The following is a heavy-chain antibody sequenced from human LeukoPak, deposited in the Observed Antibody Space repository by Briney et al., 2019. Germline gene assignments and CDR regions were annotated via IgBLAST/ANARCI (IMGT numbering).Heavy chain of an antibody. CDR2: IIPIFGTA. CDR3: ARDSLIQYGSGSYWGFDY. D-gene: IGHD3-10*01. Sequence: GASVKVSCKASGGTFSSYAISWVRQAPGQGLEWMGGIIPIFGTANYAQKFQGRVTITADKSTSTAYMELSSLRSEDTAVYYCARDSLIQYGSGSYWGFDYWGQGILVTVSS. V-gene: IGHV1-69*06. CDR1: GGTFSSYA. J-gene: IGHJ4*02.